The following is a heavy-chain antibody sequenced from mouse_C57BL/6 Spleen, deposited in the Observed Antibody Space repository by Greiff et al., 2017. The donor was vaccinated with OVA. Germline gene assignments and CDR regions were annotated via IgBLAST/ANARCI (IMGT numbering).Heavy chain of an antibody. J-gene: IGHJ1*03. Sequence: QVQLQQPGAELVMPGASVKLSCKASGYTFTSYWMHWVKQRPGQGLEWIGEIDPSDSYTNYNQKFKGKSTLTVDKSSSTAYMQLSSLTSEDSAVYYCARVLRLYWYFDVWGTGTTVTVSS. CDR3: ARVLRLYWYFDV. CDR1: GYTFTSYW. CDR2: IDPSDSYT. D-gene: IGHD1-2*01. V-gene: IGHV1-69*01.